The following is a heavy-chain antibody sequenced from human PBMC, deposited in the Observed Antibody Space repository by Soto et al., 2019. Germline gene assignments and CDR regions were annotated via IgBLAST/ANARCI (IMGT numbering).Heavy chain of an antibody. J-gene: IGHJ4*02. CDR2: INHSGST. V-gene: IGHV4-34*01. CDR3: ARGHPPGSVDY. CDR1: GGSFSGYY. Sequence: SETLSLTCAVYGGSFSGYYWSWIRQPPGKGLEWIGEINHSGSTNYNPSLKSRVTISVDTSKNQFSLKLSSVTAADTAVYYCARGHPPGSVDYWGQGTMVIVSA.